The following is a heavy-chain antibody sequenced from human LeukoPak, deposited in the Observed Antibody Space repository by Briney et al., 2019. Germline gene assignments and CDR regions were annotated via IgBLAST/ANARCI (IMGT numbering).Heavy chain of an antibody. J-gene: IGHJ4*02. CDR3: ARDQGGNYYDSSGYYYRGHYFDY. CDR1: GFTFSSYG. V-gene: IGHV3-7*01. D-gene: IGHD3-22*01. Sequence: GGSLRLSCAASGFTFSSYGMHWVRQAPGKGLEWVANIKQDGSENYYVDSVKGRFTISRDNAKNSLYLQMNSLRAEDTAVYYCARDQGGNYYDSSGYYYRGHYFDYWGQGTLVTVSS. CDR2: IKQDGSEN.